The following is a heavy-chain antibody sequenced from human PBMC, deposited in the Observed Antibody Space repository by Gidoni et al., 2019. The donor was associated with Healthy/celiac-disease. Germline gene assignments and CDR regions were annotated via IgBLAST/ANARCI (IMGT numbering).Heavy chain of an antibody. CDR1: GFTFSSYG. V-gene: IGHV3-33*01. D-gene: IGHD6-13*01. CDR2: IWYDGSNK. Sequence: QVQLVESGGGVVQPGRSLRLSCAASGFTFSSYGMHWVRQAPGKGLEWVAVIWYDGSNKYYADSVKGRFTISRDNSKNTLYLQMNSLRAEDTAVYYCARDRDSTCFDYWGQGTLVTVSS. CDR3: ARDRDSTCFDY. J-gene: IGHJ4*02.